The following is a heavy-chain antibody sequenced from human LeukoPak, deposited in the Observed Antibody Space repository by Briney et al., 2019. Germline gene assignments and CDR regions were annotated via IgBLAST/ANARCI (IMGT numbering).Heavy chain of an antibody. CDR1: GGSISSGGYY. D-gene: IGHD3-9*01. CDR2: IYYSGST. V-gene: IGHV4-31*03. CDR3: ARGPWSGFDWLLPTSTPGPMDV. Sequence: TSETLSLTCTVSGGSISSGGYYWSWIRQHPGKGLEWIGYIYYSGSTYYNPSLKSRVTISVDTSKNQFSLKLSSVTAADTAVYYCARGPWSGFDWLLPTSTPGPMDVWGQGTTVTVSS. J-gene: IGHJ6*02.